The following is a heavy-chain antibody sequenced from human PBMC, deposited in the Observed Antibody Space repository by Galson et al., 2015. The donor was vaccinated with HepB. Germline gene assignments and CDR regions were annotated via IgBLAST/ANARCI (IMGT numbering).Heavy chain of an antibody. V-gene: IGHV1-18*01. CDR3: ARHLYGGYLYYFDY. J-gene: IGHJ4*02. CDR1: GYTFTSYG. CDR2: ISAYNGNT. D-gene: IGHD5-12*01. Sequence: SVKVSCKASGYTFTSYGISWVRQAPGQGLEWMGWISAYNGNTNYARKLQGRVTMTTDTSTSTAYMELRSLRSDDTAVYYCARHLYGGYLYYFDYWGQGTLVTVSS.